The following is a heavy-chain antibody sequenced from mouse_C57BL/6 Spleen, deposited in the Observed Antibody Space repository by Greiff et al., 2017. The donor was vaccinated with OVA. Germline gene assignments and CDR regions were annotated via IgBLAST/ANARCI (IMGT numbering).Heavy chain of an antibody. Sequence: VKLMESGPELVKPGASVKISCKASGYAFSSSWMNWVKQRPGKGLEWIGRIYPGDGDTNYNGKFTGKATLTADKSSSTAYMQLSSLTSEDSAVYCCARKYYSYYFDYWGQGTTLTVSS. D-gene: IGHD1-1*02. J-gene: IGHJ2*01. CDR2: IYPGDGDT. V-gene: IGHV1-82*01. CDR1: GYAFSSSW. CDR3: ARKYYSYYFDY.